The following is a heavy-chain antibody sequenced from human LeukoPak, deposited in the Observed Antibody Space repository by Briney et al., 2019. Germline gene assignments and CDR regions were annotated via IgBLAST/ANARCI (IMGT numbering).Heavy chain of an antibody. Sequence: SETLSPTCTVSGDSLGNYYWSWIRQPAGKGLEWIGRVYNTGSTDDTDFNPSLKSRVAMSQDTSRNQFSLKLFSVTAADTATYYCARHTGFFGSSSEAFEFWRRGSLVTVSS. CDR2: VYNTGSTDDT. CDR3: ARHTGFFGSSSEAFEF. CDR1: GDSLGNYY. V-gene: IGHV4-4*07. J-gene: IGHJ2*01. D-gene: IGHD3-3*01.